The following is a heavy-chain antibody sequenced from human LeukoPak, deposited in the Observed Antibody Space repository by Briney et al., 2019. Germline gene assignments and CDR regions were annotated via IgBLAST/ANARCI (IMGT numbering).Heavy chain of an antibody. J-gene: IGHJ4*02. CDR3: ARELRRGEH. CDR1: LYTLTTYD. Sequence: SEKVSCKDSLYTLTTYDINWVRQATGQPLDWMVYMSPNTGDTGYAQKFQGRLTLTCDTSITTAYRELASLRSDDTAVYYCARELRRGEHWGQGTLVTVSS. D-gene: IGHD2-21*01. CDR2: MSPNTGDT. V-gene: IGHV1-8*01.